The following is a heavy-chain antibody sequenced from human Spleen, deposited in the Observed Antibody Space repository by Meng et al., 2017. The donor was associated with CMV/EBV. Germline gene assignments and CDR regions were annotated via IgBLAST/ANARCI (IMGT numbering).Heavy chain of an antibody. CDR1: GFSLSTSAMC. CDR2: IDWDDDK. J-gene: IGHJ4*02. Sequence: SGPTLVKPTQTLTLTCTFSGFSLSTSAMCVSWVRQPPGKALEWLARIDWDDDKFYSTSLKTRLTISKDTSKNQVGLTMTNMDPVDTATYFCARMEVGATVTDYFDYWGQGTLVTVSS. CDR3: ARMEVGATVTDYFDY. V-gene: IGHV2-70*17. D-gene: IGHD3-16*01.